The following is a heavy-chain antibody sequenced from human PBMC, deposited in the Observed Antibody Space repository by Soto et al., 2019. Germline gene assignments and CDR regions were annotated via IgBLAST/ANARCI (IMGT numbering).Heavy chain of an antibody. CDR3: ARGPAYYDSVWGSFLHF. CDR2: ILYDGSNE. Sequence: LRLSCAASGFTFSSYAMHWVRQAPGKGPEWVALILYDGSNEYYADSVKGRFTISRDNGKNTLYLEMNSLGTEDSAVYNCARGPAYYDSVWGSFLHFWGQGTLVTVSS. J-gene: IGHJ4*02. D-gene: IGHD3-16*01. CDR1: GFTFSSYA. V-gene: IGHV3-30*03.